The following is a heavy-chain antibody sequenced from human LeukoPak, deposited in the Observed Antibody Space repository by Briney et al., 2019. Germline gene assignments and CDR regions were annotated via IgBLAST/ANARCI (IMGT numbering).Heavy chain of an antibody. D-gene: IGHD1-14*01. CDR2: IYHSGST. J-gene: IGHJ4*02. CDR3: ARTYNWNHGRYYFEY. CDR1: GYSISSGYY. Sequence: PSETLSLTCAVSGYSISSGYYWAWIRQPPGKGLEWIGIIYHSGSTYYNPSLKSRVTISVDTSKNQFSLKLSSVTAADTAVYYCARTYNWNHGRYYFEYWGQGTLVTVSS. V-gene: IGHV4-38-2*01.